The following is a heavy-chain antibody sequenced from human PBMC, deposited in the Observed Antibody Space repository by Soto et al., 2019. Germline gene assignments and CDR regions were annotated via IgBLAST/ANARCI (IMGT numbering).Heavy chain of an antibody. V-gene: IGHV1-18*01. J-gene: IGHJ4*02. Sequence: ASVKVSCKASGYTFTSYGISWLRQSAGQGLEWMGWISAYNGNTNYAQNFQGRVTMTTDTFTSTAYMEVRSLRSDDTAVYYCARTGAFGSGNYEGDYWGQGTLVTVSS. CDR3: ARTGAFGSGNYEGDY. D-gene: IGHD3-10*01. CDR2: ISAYNGNT. CDR1: GYTFTSYG.